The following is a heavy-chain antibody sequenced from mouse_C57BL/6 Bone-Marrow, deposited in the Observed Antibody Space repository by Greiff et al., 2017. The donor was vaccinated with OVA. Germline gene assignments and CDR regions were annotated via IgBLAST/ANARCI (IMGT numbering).Heavy chain of an antibody. CDR3: ARGYCVVDY. CDR1: GYAFTNYL. V-gene: IGHV1-54*01. D-gene: IGHD2-14*01. J-gene: IGHJ2*01. Sequence: VQLQQSGAELVRPGISVKVSCKASGYAFTNYLIEWVKQRPGQGLEWIGVINPGSGGTNYNEKFKGKATLTADKSSSTAYMQLSSLTSEDSAVYFCARGYCVVDYWGQGTTLTVSS. CDR2: INPGSGGT.